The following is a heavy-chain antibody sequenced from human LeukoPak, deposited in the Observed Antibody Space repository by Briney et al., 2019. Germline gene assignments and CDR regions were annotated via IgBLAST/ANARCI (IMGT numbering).Heavy chain of an antibody. Sequence: SETLSLTCTVSGGSISSSSYYWGWIRQPPGKGLEWIGSIYYSGSTYYNPSLKSRVTISLDTSKNQFSLKPSSVTAADTAVYFCARDRALGSGKYYFDYWGQGTLVTVSS. CDR3: ARDRALGSGKYYFDY. V-gene: IGHV4-39*07. CDR1: GGSISSSSYY. J-gene: IGHJ4*02. CDR2: IYYSGST. D-gene: IGHD3-16*01.